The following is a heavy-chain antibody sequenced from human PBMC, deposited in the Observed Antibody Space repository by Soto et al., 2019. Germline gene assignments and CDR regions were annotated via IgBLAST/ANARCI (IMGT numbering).Heavy chain of an antibody. CDR1: GGSFSGYY. CDR2: INHSGST. J-gene: IGHJ5*02. CDR3: ARGRIAARLRWFDP. V-gene: IGHV4-34*01. Sequence: SETLSLTCAVYGGSFSGYYWSWIRQPPGKGLEWIGEINHSGSTNYNPSLKSRVTISVDTSKNQFSLKLSSVTAADTAVYYCARGRIAARLRWFDPWGQGTLVTVSS. D-gene: IGHD6-6*01.